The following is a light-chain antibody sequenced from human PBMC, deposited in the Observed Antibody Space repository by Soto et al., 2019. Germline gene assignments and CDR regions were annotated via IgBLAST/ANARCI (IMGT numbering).Light chain of an antibody. Sequence: DIQMTQSPSTLSASVGDRVTITCRASRSISNWLAWYQQRPGIAPKLLIFDASILQSGVPSRFSGSGSGTEFTLSISRLQTDDFAIYYCQQYGSFSPITFGGGTKVEI. CDR3: QQYGSFSPIT. CDR1: RSISNW. CDR2: DAS. V-gene: IGKV1-5*01. J-gene: IGKJ4*01.